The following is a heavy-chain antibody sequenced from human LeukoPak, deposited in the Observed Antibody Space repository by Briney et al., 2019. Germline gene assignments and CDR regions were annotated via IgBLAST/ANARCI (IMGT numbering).Heavy chain of an antibody. V-gene: IGHV4-39*07. D-gene: IGHD3-9*01. J-gene: IGHJ3*01. Sequence: KASETLSLTCTVSGGSISSSSYYWSWIRQPPGKGLEWIGEINHSGSTNYNPSLKSRVTISVDTSKNQFSLELSSVTAADTAVYYCARDGFRGFFDWILKIDVWGQGTLVTVSS. CDR2: INHSGST. CDR1: GGSISSSSYY. CDR3: ARDGFRGFFDWILKIDV.